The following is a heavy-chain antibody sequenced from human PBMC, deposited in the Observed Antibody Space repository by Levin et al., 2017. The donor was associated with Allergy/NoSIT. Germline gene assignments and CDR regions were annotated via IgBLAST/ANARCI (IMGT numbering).Heavy chain of an antibody. D-gene: IGHD2-15*01. CDR3: ARGGPSDIVVVVAATPSDYYGMDV. CDR1: GGTFSSYA. V-gene: IGHV1-69*13. J-gene: IGHJ6*02. CDR2: IIPIFGTA. Sequence: SVKVSCKASGGTFSSYAISWVRQAPGQGLEWMGGIIPIFGTANYAQKFQGRVTITADESTSTAYMELSSLRSEDTAVYYCARGGPSDIVVVVAATPSDYYGMDVWGQGTTVTVSS.